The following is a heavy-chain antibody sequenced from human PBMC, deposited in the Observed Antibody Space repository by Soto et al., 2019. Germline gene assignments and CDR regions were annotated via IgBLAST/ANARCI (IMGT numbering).Heavy chain of an antibody. Sequence: QVQLVQSGAAVKKPGASVKVSCKASGYSFTSYGISWVRQAPGQGLEWMGWISAYNGNTNYAQKLQGRVAMTTDTSTSTDYMELRSLRSDDTAVYYCARDNGFGESDVWGQGTTVTVSS. J-gene: IGHJ6*02. CDR2: ISAYNGNT. CDR1: GYSFTSYG. V-gene: IGHV1-18*01. D-gene: IGHD3-10*01. CDR3: ARDNGFGESDV.